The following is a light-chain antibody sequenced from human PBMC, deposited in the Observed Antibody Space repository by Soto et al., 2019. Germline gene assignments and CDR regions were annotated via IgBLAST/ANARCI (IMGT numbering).Light chain of an antibody. CDR3: QQTYATPIT. J-gene: IGKJ5*01. Sequence: DIQMTQSAATLPASVGDRVNISYQASQDISNYLNWYQQKPGKAPKLLIYDASNLETGVPSRFSGSGSGTDFTFTISSLQPEDIATYYCQQTYATPITFGQGARLEIK. CDR1: QDISNY. V-gene: IGKV1-33*01. CDR2: DAS.